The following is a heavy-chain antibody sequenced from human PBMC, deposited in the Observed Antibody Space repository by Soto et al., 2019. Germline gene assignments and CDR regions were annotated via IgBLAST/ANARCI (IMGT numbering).Heavy chain of an antibody. V-gene: IGHV1-18*01. CDR2: ISAYNGNT. CDR1: GYTFTIYG. Sequence: ASVKVSCKASGYTFTIYGISCVLQSPLQWLEWMGWISAYNGNTNYAQKLQGRVTMTTDTSTSTAYMELRSLRSDDTAVYYCARDRGYYDFWSGYYQGHNYGMDVWGQGTTVTVSS. D-gene: IGHD3-3*01. J-gene: IGHJ6*02. CDR3: ARDRGYYDFWSGYYQGHNYGMDV.